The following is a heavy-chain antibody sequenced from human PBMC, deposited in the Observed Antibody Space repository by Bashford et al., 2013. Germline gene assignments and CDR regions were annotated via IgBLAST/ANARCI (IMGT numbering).Heavy chain of an antibody. D-gene: IGHD6-19*01. J-gene: IGHJ4*02. Sequence: ASVKVSCKASGYSFTSYYIHWVRQAPGQGLEWMGWIRPSTGGTTYAQKFQGRVTMTRDTSISTAYMELNSLTSDDTAVYYCARQLAVAGTAGFDYVGPGNPGPPSPQ. CDR2: IRPSTGGT. CDR1: GYSFTSYY. V-gene: IGHV1-2*02. CDR3: ARQLAVAGTAGFDY.